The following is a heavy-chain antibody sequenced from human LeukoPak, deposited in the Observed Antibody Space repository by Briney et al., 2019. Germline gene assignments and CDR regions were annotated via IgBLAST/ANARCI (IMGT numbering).Heavy chain of an antibody. D-gene: IGHD6-13*01. J-gene: IGHJ4*02. CDR2: TYYRSNWDN. CDR1: GDSVSSNSAA. Sequence: SQTLSLTCAISGDSVSSNSAAWNWVRQSPSRGLEWLGRTYYRSNWDNDYAVSVKSRMTINPDTSKNQFSLQLNSVTPEDTAVYYCARTAEYSSTWYYFDYWDQGTLVTVSS. V-gene: IGHV6-1*01. CDR3: ARTAEYSSTWYYFDY.